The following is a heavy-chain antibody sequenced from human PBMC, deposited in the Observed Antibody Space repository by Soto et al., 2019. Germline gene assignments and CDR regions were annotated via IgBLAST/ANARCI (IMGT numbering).Heavy chain of an antibody. CDR3: AKGLGYCSSTSCPPFDY. D-gene: IGHD2-2*01. J-gene: IGHJ4*02. CDR2: ISYDGSNK. V-gene: IGHV3-30*18. CDR1: GFTFSSYG. Sequence: GGSLRLSCAASGFTFSSYGMHWVRQAPGKGLEWVAVISYDGSNKYYADSVKGRFTISRDNSKNTLYLQMNSLRAEDTAVYYCAKGLGYCSSTSCPPFDYWGQGTLVTVSS.